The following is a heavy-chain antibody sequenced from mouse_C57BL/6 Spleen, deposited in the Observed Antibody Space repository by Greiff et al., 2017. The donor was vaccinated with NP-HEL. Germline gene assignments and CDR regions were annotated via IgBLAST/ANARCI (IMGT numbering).Heavy chain of an antibody. V-gene: IGHV1-4*01. Sequence: ESGAELARPGASVKMSCKASGYTFTSYTMHWVKQRPGQGLEWIGYINPSSGYTKYNQKFKDKATLTADKSSSPAYMQLSSLTSEDSAVYDCAREIPYFDYWGQGTTLTVSS. CDR2: INPSSGYT. CDR3: AREIPYFDY. CDR1: GYTFTSYT. J-gene: IGHJ2*01.